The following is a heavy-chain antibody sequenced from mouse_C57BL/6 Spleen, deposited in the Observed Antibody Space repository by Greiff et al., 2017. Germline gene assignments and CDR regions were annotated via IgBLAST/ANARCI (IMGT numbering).Heavy chain of an antibody. D-gene: IGHD2-3*01. CDR3: ARRAGDGYYYYAMDY. V-gene: IGHV5-17*01. J-gene: IGHJ4*01. Sequence: EVQVVESGGGLVKPGGSLKLSCAASGFTFSDYGMHWVRQAPEKGLEWVAYISSGSSTIYYADTVKGRFTISRDNAKNTLFLQMTSLRSEDTAMYYGARRAGDGYYYYAMDYWGQGTSVTVSS. CDR2: ISSGSSTI. CDR1: GFTFSDYG.